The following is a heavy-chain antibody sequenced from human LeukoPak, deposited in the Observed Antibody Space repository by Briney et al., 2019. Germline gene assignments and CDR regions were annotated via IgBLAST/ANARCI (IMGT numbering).Heavy chain of an antibody. Sequence: PSETLSLTCAVYGGSFSGYYWSWIRQPPGKGLEWIGEINHSGSTNYNPSLKSRVTISVDTSKNQFSLKLSSVTAADTAVYYCAREWIGGDCYLDWGQGTLVTVSS. CDR2: INHSGST. CDR1: GGSFSGYY. V-gene: IGHV4-34*01. CDR3: AREWIGGDCYLD. J-gene: IGHJ4*02. D-gene: IGHD2-21*02.